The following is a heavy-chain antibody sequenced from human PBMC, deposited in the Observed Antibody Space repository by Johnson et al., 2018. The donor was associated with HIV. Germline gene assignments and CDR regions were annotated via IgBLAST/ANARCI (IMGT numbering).Heavy chain of an antibody. V-gene: IGHV3-23*04. CDR1: GVTFSSYA. CDR3: ARDPVWDAFDI. Sequence: VQLVESGGGLVQRGGSLRLSCAASGVTFSSYAMSWVRQAPGKGLEWVSAISGSGGSTYYADSVKGRFTISRDNSKNTLFLQMNGLRVEDTAVYYCARDPVWDAFDIWGQGTMVTVSS. J-gene: IGHJ3*02. CDR2: ISGSGGST.